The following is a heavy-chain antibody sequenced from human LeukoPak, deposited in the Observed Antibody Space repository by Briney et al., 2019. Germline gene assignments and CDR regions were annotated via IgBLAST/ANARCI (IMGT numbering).Heavy chain of an antibody. CDR3: GRYLNY. J-gene: IGHJ4*02. D-gene: IGHD3-10*01. V-gene: IGHV3-48*03. Sequence: CYADSVKGRFTISRGNAKSSLYLQMNSLRAEDTAVYYCGRYLNYWGRGTLVTVSS.